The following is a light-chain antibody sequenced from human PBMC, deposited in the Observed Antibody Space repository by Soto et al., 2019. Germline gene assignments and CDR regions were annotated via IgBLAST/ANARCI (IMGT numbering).Light chain of an antibody. CDR1: RIVLYSSNNKNY. CDR3: QQYYSTPRT. CDR2: WAS. J-gene: IGKJ1*01. V-gene: IGKV4-1*01. Sequence: DIVMTQSPDSLAVSVCERSAINCSSSRIVLYSSNNKNYLAWYQQKPGQPPKLLIYWASTRESGVPDRFSGSGSGTDFTLTISSLQAEDVAVYYCQQYYSTPRTFGQGTKVDIK.